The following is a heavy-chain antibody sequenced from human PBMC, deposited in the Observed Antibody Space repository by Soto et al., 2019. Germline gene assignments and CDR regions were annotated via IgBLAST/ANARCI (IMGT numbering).Heavy chain of an antibody. CDR2: IYSGGST. D-gene: IGHD6-13*01. J-gene: IGHJ6*02. CDR3: ARDGSSSWYHYYYGMDV. Sequence: HPGGSLSLSCAASGFTVSSNYMSWVRQAPGKGLEWVSVIYSGGSTYYADSVKGRFTISRDNSKNTLYLQMNSLRAEDTAVYYCARDGSSSWYHYYYGMDVWGQGTTVTVSS. V-gene: IGHV3-53*01. CDR1: GFTVSSNY.